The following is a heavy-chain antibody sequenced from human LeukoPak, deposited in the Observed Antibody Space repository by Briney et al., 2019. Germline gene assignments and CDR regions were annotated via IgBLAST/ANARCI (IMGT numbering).Heavy chain of an antibody. D-gene: IGHD4-17*01. J-gene: IGHJ4*02. CDR2: IWYDGSNK. CDR3: ARGDHDYGDYGWVY. CDR1: GFTFSSYG. V-gene: IGHV3-33*01. Sequence: GGSLRLSCAASGFTFSSYGMHWVRQAPGKGLEWVAVIWYDGSNKYYADSVKGRFAISRDNSKNTLYLQMNSLRAEDTAVYYCARGDHDYGDYGWVYWGQGTLVTVSS.